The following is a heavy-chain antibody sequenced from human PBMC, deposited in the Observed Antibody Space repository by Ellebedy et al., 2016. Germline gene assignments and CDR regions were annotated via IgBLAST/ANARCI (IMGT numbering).Heavy chain of an antibody. J-gene: IGHJ4*02. D-gene: IGHD4-17*01. CDR2: IYYSGST. CDR1: GGSISSGDYY. V-gene: IGHV4-30-4*01. CDR3: ARKIRFERVDY. Sequence: SETLSLXXTVSGGSISSGDYYWSWIRQPPGKGLEWIGYIYYSGSTYYNPSLKSRVTISVDASKNQFSLKLSSVTAADTAVYYCARKIRFERVDYWGQGTLVTVSS.